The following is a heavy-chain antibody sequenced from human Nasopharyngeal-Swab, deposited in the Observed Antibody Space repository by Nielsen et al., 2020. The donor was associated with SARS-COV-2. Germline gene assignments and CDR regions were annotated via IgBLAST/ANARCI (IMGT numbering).Heavy chain of an antibody. Sequence: SETLSLTCTVSGGSISSSSYYWGWIRQPPGKGLEWIGSIYYSGSTYYNPSLKSRVTISVDTSKNQFSLKLSSVTAADTAVYCWVGSSWYGDYYSYYGMYVWGQGTTVTVSS. CDR1: GGSISSSSYY. J-gene: IGHJ6*02. D-gene: IGHD6-13*01. CDR3: VGSSWYGDYYSYYGMYV. V-gene: IGHV4-39*07. CDR2: IYYSGST.